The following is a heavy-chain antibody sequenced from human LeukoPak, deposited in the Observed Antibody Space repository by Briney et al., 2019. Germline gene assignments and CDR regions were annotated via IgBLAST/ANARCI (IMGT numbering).Heavy chain of an antibody. CDR3: ARDNLSDYGDY. V-gene: IGHV1-69*13. Sequence: SVKVSCKASGGTFSSYAISWVRQVPGQGLEWMGGIISIFGTANYAQKFQGRVTITADESTSTAYMELSSLRSEDTAVYYCARDNLSDYGDYWGQGTLVTVSS. J-gene: IGHJ4*02. D-gene: IGHD2/OR15-2a*01. CDR2: IISIFGTA. CDR1: GGTFSSYA.